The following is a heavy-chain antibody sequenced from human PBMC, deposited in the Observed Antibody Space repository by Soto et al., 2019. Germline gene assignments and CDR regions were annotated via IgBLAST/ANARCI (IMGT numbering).Heavy chain of an antibody. Sequence: AQTLALTCAISGDSVSESSASWNWSRQSPSRGLEWPGRTKYGSKWSYAYAASVRSRITISADTSKNQFSLHLTSMTAEDTAVYYCARDGNWRLPSWGQGALVPVSS. V-gene: IGHV6-1*01. D-gene: IGHD1-1*01. CDR3: ARDGNWRLPS. CDR2: TKYGSKWSY. J-gene: IGHJ5*02. CDR1: GDSVSESSAS.